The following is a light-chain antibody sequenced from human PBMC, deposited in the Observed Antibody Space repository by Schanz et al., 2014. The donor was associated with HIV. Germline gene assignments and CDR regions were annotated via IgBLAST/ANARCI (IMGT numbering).Light chain of an antibody. CDR2: GAS. V-gene: IGKV3-15*01. Sequence: EIVMTQSPATLSVSPGERATLSCRASQSVGSNLAWYQQKPGQAPRLLIFGASTRATGIPARFSGSGSGTEFTLTISSLQSEDFAVYYCQQYSSSPRTFGQGTKVEIK. CDR3: QQYSSSPRT. CDR1: QSVGSN. J-gene: IGKJ1*01.